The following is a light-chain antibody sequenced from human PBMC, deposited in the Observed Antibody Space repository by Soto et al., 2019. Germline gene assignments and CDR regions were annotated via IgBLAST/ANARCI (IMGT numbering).Light chain of an antibody. Sequence: QSALTQPASVSGAPGQSITISCTGTSSDVGDYKYVSWYQKHPGKAPKVLIYEVSNRPSDVSLRFSGSKSGTTAFLTISGLQAEDEADYYCSSFISSSTIVFGSGTKLTVL. CDR2: EVS. CDR3: SSFISSSTIV. J-gene: IGLJ1*01. CDR1: SSDVGDYKY. V-gene: IGLV2-14*01.